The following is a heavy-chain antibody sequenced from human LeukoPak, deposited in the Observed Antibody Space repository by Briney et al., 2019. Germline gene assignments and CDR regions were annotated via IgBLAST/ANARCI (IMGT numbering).Heavy chain of an antibody. CDR3: ARLESSSAYGPYFDY. V-gene: IGHV3-74*01. CDR2: INSDGRST. D-gene: IGHD4-17*01. J-gene: IGHJ4*02. CDR1: GFTFSNYW. Sequence: GGSLRLSCAASGFTFSNYWMHWVRQAPGKGLVWVSRINSDGRSTNSADSVKGRFTISRDNAMNTLYLQMNSLRAEDTAVYYCARLESSSAYGPYFDYWGQGILVTVSS.